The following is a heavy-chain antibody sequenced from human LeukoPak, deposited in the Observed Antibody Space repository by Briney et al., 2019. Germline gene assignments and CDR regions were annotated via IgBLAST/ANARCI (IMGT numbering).Heavy chain of an antibody. CDR2: IYHSGST. J-gene: IGHJ5*02. V-gene: IGHV4-38-2*02. D-gene: IGHD3-22*01. CDR3: ARDGVVVITKRVTWFDP. CDR1: GYSISSGYY. Sequence: SETLSLTCTVSGYSISSGYYWGWIRQPPGKGLEWIGSIYHSGSTCYSPSLKSRATISVDTSKNQFSLKLSSVTPADTAVYYCARDGVVVITKRVTWFDPWGQGTLVSVSS.